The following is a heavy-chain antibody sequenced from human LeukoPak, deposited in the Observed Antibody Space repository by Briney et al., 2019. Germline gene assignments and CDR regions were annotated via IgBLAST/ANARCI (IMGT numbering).Heavy chain of an antibody. V-gene: IGHV4-39*01. Sequence: SETLSLTCTASGGSISSSSYYWGWIRQPPGKGLEWIGSIYYSGSTYYNPSLKSRVTISVDTSKNQFSLKLSSVTAADTAVYYCARTGIAAAGRTFDYWGQGTLVTVSS. CDR1: GGSISSSSYY. CDR2: IYYSGST. J-gene: IGHJ4*02. D-gene: IGHD6-13*01. CDR3: ARTGIAAAGRTFDY.